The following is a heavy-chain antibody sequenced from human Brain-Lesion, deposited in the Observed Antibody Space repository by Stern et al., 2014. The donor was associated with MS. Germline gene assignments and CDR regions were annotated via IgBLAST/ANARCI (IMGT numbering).Heavy chain of an antibody. CDR3: ARELPDLNAFDI. CDR2: IYHSGGT. Sequence: AQLLESGPGLVKPSGTLSLTCAVSGGSISSSNWWSWVRPSPGKGLERIGEIYHSGGTKYSPSFESRVIISVDKSKNQFSLKLSYLTAADTAVYYCARELPDLNAFDIWGQGTMVTVSS. V-gene: IGHV4-4*02. D-gene: IGHD1-14*01. CDR1: GGSISSSNW. J-gene: IGHJ3*02.